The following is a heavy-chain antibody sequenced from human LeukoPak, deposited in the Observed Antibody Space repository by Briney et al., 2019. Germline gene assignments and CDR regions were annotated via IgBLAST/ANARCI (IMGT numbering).Heavy chain of an antibody. CDR3: ARSLKNYYDTRAFDI. D-gene: IGHD3-22*01. CDR2: INSDGSST. J-gene: IGHJ3*02. V-gene: IGHV3-74*01. CDR1: GFTFSSYW. Sequence: QSGGSLRLPCAASGFTFSSYWMHWVRQAPGKGLVWVSRINSDGSSTSYADSVKGRFTISRDNAKNTLYLQMNSLRAEDTAVYYCARSLKNYYDTRAFDIWGQGTMVTVSS.